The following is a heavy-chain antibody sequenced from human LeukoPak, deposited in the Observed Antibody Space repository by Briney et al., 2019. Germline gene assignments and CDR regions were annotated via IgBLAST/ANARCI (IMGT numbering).Heavy chain of an antibody. CDR2: IYYSGST. CDR1: GGSISSYY. V-gene: IGHV4-59*01. D-gene: IGHD3-10*01. CDR3: ARVEDYYDAFDI. J-gene: IGHJ3*02. Sequence: SETLSLTCTVSGGSISSYYWSWIRQPPGKGLEWIGYIYYSGSTNYNPSLKSRVTISVDTSKNQFSLKLSSVTAADTAVYYCARVEDYYDAFDIWGQGTMVTVSS.